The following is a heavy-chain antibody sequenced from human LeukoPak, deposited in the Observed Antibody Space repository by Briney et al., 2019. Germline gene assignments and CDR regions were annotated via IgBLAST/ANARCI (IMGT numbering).Heavy chain of an antibody. J-gene: IGHJ4*02. CDR3: ARANGYSSSWPFDY. CDR1: GYSISSGYY. Sequence: SETLSLTCTVSGYSISSGYYWGWIRQPPGKGLEWIGSIYHSGSTYYSPSLKSRVTISVDTSKNQFSLKLSSVTAADTAVYYCARANGYSSSWPFDYWGQGTLVTVSS. CDR2: IYHSGST. D-gene: IGHD6-13*01. V-gene: IGHV4-38-2*02.